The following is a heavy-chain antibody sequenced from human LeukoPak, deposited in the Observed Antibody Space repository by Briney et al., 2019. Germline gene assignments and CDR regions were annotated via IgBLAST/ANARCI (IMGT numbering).Heavy chain of an antibody. J-gene: IGHJ4*02. CDR3: ARIGYSSSWGRFDY. D-gene: IGHD6-13*01. CDR2: INHSGST. Sequence: SETLSLTCAVYGGSFSGYYWSWIRQPPGKGLEWIGEINHSGSTNYNPSLKSRVTISVDTSKNQFSLKLSSVTAADTAVYYCARIGYSSSWGRFDYWAREPWSPSPQ. V-gene: IGHV4-34*01. CDR1: GGSFSGYY.